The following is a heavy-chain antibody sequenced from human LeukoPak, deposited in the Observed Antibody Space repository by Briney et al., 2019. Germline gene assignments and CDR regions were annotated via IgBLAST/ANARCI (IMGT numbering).Heavy chain of an antibody. CDR3: TRGSRGSGSYYSRFDY. V-gene: IGHV3-49*04. Sequence: GGSLRLSCAASGFTFSSYAMSWVRQAPGKGLEWVGFIRSKAYGGTTEYAASVKGRFTISRDDSKSIAYLQMNSLKTEDTAVYYCTRGSRGSGSYYSRFDYWGQGTLVTVSS. J-gene: IGHJ4*02. D-gene: IGHD3-10*01. CDR1: GFTFSSYA. CDR2: IRSKAYGGTT.